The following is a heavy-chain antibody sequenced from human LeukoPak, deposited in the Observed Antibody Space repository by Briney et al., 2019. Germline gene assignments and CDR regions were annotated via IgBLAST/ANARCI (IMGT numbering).Heavy chain of an antibody. Sequence: GGSLRLSCTTSGFTFSDYAVSWVRQAPGKGLEWIGFIRNKANGGTTEYAASVKGRFTISRDDSKTIAHLQMSSLKTEDTAVYYCSRFYSSGWASGAFDIRGQGTMVTVSS. CDR1: GFTFSDYA. V-gene: IGHV3-49*04. CDR3: SRFYSSGWASGAFDI. CDR2: IRNKANGGTT. J-gene: IGHJ3*02. D-gene: IGHD3-22*01.